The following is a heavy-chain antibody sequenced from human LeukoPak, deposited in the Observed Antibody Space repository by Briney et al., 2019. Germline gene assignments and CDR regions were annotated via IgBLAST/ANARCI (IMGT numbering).Heavy chain of an antibody. V-gene: IGHV4-30-4*01. CDR3: ARISPVVSYYYDSSGYYYFDY. J-gene: IGHJ4*02. CDR2: IYYSGST. D-gene: IGHD3-22*01. Sequence: PSETLSLTCTVSGGSISSGDYYWSWIRQPPGKGLEWIGYIYYSGSTYYNPSLKSRVTISVDTSKNQFSLKLSSVTAADTAVYYCARISPVVSYYYDSSGYYYFDYWGRGTLVTVSS. CDR1: GGSISSGDYY.